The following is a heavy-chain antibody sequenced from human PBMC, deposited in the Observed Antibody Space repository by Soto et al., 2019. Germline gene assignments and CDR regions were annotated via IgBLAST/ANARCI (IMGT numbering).Heavy chain of an antibody. J-gene: IGHJ6*02. V-gene: IGHV3-23*01. CDR2: MSGSGSGT. Sequence: DVQLLESGGGLVQPGGSLRLSCAASGFRFSTYDMSWVRQAPGKGLEWVSVMSGSGSGTYYADSVKGRFTISRDTSKNTLYVRMKSLRAEDTAIYFCVRQAKLTTVTANVGYYYGLDVWGQGTTVTVSS. CDR3: VRQAKLTTVTANVGYYYGLDV. CDR1: GFRFSTYD. D-gene: IGHD4-4*01.